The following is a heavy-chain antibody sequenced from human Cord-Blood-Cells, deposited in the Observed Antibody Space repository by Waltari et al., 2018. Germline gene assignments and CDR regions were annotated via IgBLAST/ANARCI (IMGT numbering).Heavy chain of an antibody. CDR1: GGTFSSYA. CDR2: IIPIFGTA. CDR3: ARVPAYYCSGGSCYFDY. Sequence: QVQLVQSGAEVKKPGSSVKVSCKASGGTFSSYAISWVRQAPGQGLEWMGRIIPIFGTANCAQKCQGRVTITADESTSTAYMELSSLRSEDTAVYYCARVPAYYCSGGSCYFDYWGQGTLVTVSS. J-gene: IGHJ4*02. V-gene: IGHV1-69*18. D-gene: IGHD2-15*01.